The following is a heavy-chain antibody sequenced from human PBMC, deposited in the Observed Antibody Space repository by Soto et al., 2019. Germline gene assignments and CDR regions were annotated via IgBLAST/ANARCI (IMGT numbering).Heavy chain of an antibody. V-gene: IGHV1-46*01. CDR3: ARERRYFDWLPNAFDI. CDR2: INPNGGST. Sequence: ASVKVSCKASGYTFTSYYMHWVRQAPGQGLEWMGIINPNGGSTSYAQKFQGRVTMTRDTSTSTVYMELSSLRFEDTAVYFCARERRYFDWLPNAFDIWGQGTMVTVSS. CDR1: GYTFTSYY. J-gene: IGHJ3*02. D-gene: IGHD3-9*01.